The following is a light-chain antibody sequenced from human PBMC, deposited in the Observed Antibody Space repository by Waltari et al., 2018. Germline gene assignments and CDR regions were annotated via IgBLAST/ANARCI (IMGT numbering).Light chain of an antibody. CDR2: REGSGRD. Sequence: QPGTSLRYLMKREGSGRDNEGGGVPLRFSGSSSGADRYLTISSLRSEDEADYYCETWDSNIVVFGGGTKLT. J-gene: IGLJ2*01. CDR3: ETWDSNIVV. V-gene: IGLV4-60*03.